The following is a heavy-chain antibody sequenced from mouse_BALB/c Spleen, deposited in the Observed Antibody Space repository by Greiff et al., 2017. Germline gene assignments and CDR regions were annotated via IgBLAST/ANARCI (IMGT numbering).Heavy chain of an antibody. V-gene: IGHV2-6-5*01. CDR2: IWGGGST. CDR3: ANHYYGSSYWYFDV. Sequence: VKLQESGPGLVAPSQSLSITCTVSGFSLTDYGVSWMRQPPGEGMEWLGVIWGGGSTNYNSAPKSRLSISKENSKSQVFFKMNNLQTDDTAMYYCANHYYGSSYWYFDVWGEGTTVTVSA. D-gene: IGHD1-1*01. CDR1: GFSLTDYG. J-gene: IGHJ1*01.